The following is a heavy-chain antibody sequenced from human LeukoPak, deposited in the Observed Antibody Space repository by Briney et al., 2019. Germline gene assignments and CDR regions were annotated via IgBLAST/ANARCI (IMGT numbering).Heavy chain of an antibody. J-gene: IGHJ4*02. Sequence: SETLSLTCTVSGGSISSYYWSWIRQPAGKGLEWIGRIYTSGSTNYNPSLKSRVTISVDTSKNQFSLKLSSVTAADTAVYYCARDPLLPNSSGYVVYWGQGILVTVSS. V-gene: IGHV4-4*07. D-gene: IGHD3-22*01. CDR1: GGSISSYY. CDR3: ARDPLLPNSSGYVVY. CDR2: IYTSGST.